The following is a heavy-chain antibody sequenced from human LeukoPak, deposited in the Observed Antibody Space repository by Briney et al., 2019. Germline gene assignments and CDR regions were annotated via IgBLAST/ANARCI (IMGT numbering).Heavy chain of an antibody. V-gene: IGHV1-69*04. Sequence: VASVKVSCKASGGTFSSYAISWVRQAPGQGLEWMGRIIPIFGIANYAQKFQGRVTITADKSTSTAYMELSSLRSEDTAVYYCARDDGGNSEFDYWGQGTLVTVSS. CDR1: GGTFSSYA. CDR2: IIPIFGIA. CDR3: ARDDGGNSEFDY. D-gene: IGHD4-23*01. J-gene: IGHJ4*02.